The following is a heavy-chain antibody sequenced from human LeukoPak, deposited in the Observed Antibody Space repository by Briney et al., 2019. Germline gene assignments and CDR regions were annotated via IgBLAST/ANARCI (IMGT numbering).Heavy chain of an antibody. CDR2: INSDGSSI. CDR1: GFTFSNTW. D-gene: IGHD6-19*01. Sequence: GGSLRLSCAASGFTFSNTWMHWVRQAPGKGLVWVSRINSDGSSISYVDSVKGRFTISRDDAKNTLYLQMNSLRAEDTAVYYRAKSDWYAAFDTWGQGTMVTVSS. V-gene: IGHV3-74*01. CDR3: AKSDWYAAFDT. J-gene: IGHJ3*02.